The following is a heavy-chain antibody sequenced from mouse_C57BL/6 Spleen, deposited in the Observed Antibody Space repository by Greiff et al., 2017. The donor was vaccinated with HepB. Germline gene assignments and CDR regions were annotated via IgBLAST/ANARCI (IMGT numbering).Heavy chain of an antibody. CDR1: GFTFSSYA. CDR3: TRGDGNPFAY. D-gene: IGHD2-1*01. V-gene: IGHV5-9-1*02. CDR2: ISSGGDYI. J-gene: IGHJ3*01. Sequence: EVQLQESGEGLVKPGGSLKLSCAASGFTFSSYAMSWVRQTPEKRLEWVAYISSGGDYIYYADTVKGRFTISRDNARNTLYLQMSSLKSEDTAMYYCTRGDGNPFAYWGQGTLVTVSA.